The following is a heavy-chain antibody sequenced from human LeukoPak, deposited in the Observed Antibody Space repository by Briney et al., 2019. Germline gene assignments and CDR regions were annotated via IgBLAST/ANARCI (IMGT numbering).Heavy chain of an antibody. V-gene: IGHV4-31*03. CDR3: ARDRGPLSTYYDFWSGYNYYYYGMDV. CDR1: GGSISSGGYY. CDR2: IYYSGST. D-gene: IGHD3-3*01. J-gene: IGHJ6*02. Sequence: PSQTLSLTCTVSGGSISSGGYYWSWIRQHPGKGLEWIGYIYYSGSTYYNPSLKSRVTISVDTSKNQFSLKLSSVTAADTAVYYCARDRGPLSTYYDFWSGYNYYYYGMDVWGQGTTVTVSS.